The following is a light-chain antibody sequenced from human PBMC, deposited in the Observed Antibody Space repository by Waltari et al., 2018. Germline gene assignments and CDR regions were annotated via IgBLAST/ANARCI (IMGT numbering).Light chain of an antibody. V-gene: IGKV3-15*01. CDR3: QQYYNWPRT. J-gene: IGKJ1*01. CDR1: QSVGSN. CDR2: RAS. Sequence: EIVMTQSPGTLFASPGERVILSCRAGQSVGSNLAWYQQKPGQAPRLLIYRASTRATDIPGTFSGSGSGKGFTLTISSLQSVDFALYYCQQYYNWPRTFGQGTKVEIK.